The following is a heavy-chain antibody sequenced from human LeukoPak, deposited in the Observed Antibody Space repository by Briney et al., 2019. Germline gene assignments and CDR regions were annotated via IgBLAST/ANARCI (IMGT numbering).Heavy chain of an antibody. J-gene: IGHJ3*02. D-gene: IGHD6-6*01. CDR3: GRVGGRSKAAKGDAFDI. V-gene: IGHV3-21*01. CDR2: ISSGSTYM. Sequence: GGSLRLSCAASGFTFSSYAMNWVRQAPGKGLEWVSSISSGSTYMYYADSVKGRFTISRDNAQNSMYLQMNSLRAEDTAVYYCGRVGGRSKAAKGDAFDIWGQGTMVTVSS. CDR1: GFTFSSYA.